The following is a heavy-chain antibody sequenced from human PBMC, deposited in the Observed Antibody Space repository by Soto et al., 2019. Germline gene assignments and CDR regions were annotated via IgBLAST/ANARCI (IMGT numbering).Heavy chain of an antibody. D-gene: IGHD3-22*01. Sequence: ASVKVSCKASGYTFTGYYMHWVRQAPGQGLEWMGWINPNSGGTNYAQKFQGWVTMTRDTSISTAYMELSRLRSDDTAVYYCARGTDYYDSSGYPPDYFDYWGQGTLVTVSS. CDR2: INPNSGGT. V-gene: IGHV1-2*04. CDR3: ARGTDYYDSSGYPPDYFDY. CDR1: GYTFTGYY. J-gene: IGHJ4*02.